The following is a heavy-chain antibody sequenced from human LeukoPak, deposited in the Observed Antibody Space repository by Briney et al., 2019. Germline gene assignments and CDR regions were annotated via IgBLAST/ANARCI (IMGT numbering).Heavy chain of an antibody. D-gene: IGHD3-22*01. V-gene: IGHV1-69*04. Sequence: GASVNVSCTASGGTFSSYAISWVRQAPGQGLEWMGRIIPILGIANYAQKFQGRVTITADKSTSTAYMELSSLRSEDTAVYYCARGYYDSSGYYYLDYWGQGTLVTVSS. J-gene: IGHJ4*02. CDR1: GGTFSSYA. CDR3: ARGYYDSSGYYYLDY. CDR2: IIPILGIA.